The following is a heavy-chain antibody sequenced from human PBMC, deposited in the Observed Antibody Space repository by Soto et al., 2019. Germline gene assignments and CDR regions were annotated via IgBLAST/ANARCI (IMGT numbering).Heavy chain of an antibody. CDR1: GVSISNVNYY. D-gene: IGHD3-16*01. CDR2: IYNGGTP. CDR3: ARGPSGAKVHY. Sequence: QVQLQESGPGLVKPSQTLSLICTVSGVSISNVNYYWSWIRQSPDKGLEWIGHIYNGGTPHNNPSPTGRLTLSVDTSTNQFSPQLSSVSAADTAVHYCARGPSGAKVHYWGPGTLFTVSS. V-gene: IGHV4-30-4*01. J-gene: IGHJ4*02.